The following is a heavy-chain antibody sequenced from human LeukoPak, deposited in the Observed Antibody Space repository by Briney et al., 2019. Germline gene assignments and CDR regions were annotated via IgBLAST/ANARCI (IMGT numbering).Heavy chain of an antibody. CDR3: AIDRYSSGWYTFDY. Sequence: PGGSLRLSCAASGFTFSDYYMSWIRQAPEKGLEWVSYISSSSYTNYADSVKGRFTISRDNAKNSLFLQMNSLRAEDTAVYFCAIDRYSSGWYTFDYWGQGTLVTVSS. CDR1: GFTFSDYY. J-gene: IGHJ4*02. D-gene: IGHD6-19*01. V-gene: IGHV3-11*06. CDR2: ISSSSYT.